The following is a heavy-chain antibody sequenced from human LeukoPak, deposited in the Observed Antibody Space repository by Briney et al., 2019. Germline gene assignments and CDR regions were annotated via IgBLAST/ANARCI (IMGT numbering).Heavy chain of an antibody. J-gene: IGHJ5*02. CDR2: IYYSGST. V-gene: IGHV4-59*08. CDR3: ARLYGTYPGWFDP. CDR1: GGSISSYY. D-gene: IGHD4-17*01. Sequence: PSETLSLTCTVSGGSISSYYWSWIRQPPGKGLEWIGYIYYSGSTNYNPSLKSRVTISVDTSKNQFSLKLSSVTAADTAVYYCARLYGTYPGWFDPWGQGTLVTVSS.